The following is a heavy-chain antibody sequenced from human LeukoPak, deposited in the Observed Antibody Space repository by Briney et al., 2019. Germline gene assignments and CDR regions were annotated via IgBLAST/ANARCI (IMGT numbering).Heavy chain of an antibody. CDR2: INPNSGGT. V-gene: IGHV1-2*02. D-gene: IGHD1-26*01. Sequence: ASVKVSCKASGYTFTGYYMHWVRQAPGQGLEWMGWINPNSGGTNYAQKFQGRVTMTRDTSISTAYMELRSLRSDDTAVYYCARDKSGRRPPFDYWGQGTLVTVSS. CDR1: GYTFTGYY. CDR3: ARDKSGRRPPFDY. J-gene: IGHJ4*02.